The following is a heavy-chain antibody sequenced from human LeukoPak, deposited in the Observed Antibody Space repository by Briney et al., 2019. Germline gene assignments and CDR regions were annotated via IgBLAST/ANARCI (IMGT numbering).Heavy chain of an antibody. J-gene: IGHJ3*02. CDR3: ARGDGDYDEAFDI. V-gene: IGHV4-30-2*01. Sequence: SQTLSLTCAVSGGSISSGGYSWSWIRQPPGKGLEWIGYIYHSGSTYYNPSLKSRVTISVDRSKNQFSLKLSSVTAADTAVYYCARGDGDYDEAFDIWGQGTMVTVSS. CDR2: IYHSGST. D-gene: IGHD4-17*01. CDR1: GGSISSGGYS.